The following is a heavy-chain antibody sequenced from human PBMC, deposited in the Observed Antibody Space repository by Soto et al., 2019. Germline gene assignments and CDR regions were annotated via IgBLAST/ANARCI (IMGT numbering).Heavy chain of an antibody. D-gene: IGHD3-10*01. CDR3: ARDHNYYGSGSYIYYFDY. J-gene: IGHJ4*02. Sequence: SETLSLICAVSGYSISSGYYWGWIRQPPGKGLEWIGSIYHSGSTYYNPSLKSRVTISVDTSKNQFSLKLSSVTAADTAVYYCARDHNYYGSGSYIYYFDYWGQGTLVTVAS. CDR1: GYSISSGYY. CDR2: IYHSGST. V-gene: IGHV4-38-2*02.